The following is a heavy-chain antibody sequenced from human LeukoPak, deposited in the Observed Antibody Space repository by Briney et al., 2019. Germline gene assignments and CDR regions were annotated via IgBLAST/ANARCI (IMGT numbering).Heavy chain of an antibody. V-gene: IGHV3-30*02. CDR2: IRYDGTNK. CDR1: GFTFSSYG. J-gene: IGHJ4*02. D-gene: IGHD6-13*01. CDR3: AKDRGDSSSWTDY. Sequence: GGSLRLSCAASGFTFSSYGMHWVRQTPGKGLEWVAFIRYDGTNKDYADSVRGRFTISRDNSKNTLYLQMNSLRAEDTAVYYCAKDRGDSSSWTDYWGQGTLVTVSS.